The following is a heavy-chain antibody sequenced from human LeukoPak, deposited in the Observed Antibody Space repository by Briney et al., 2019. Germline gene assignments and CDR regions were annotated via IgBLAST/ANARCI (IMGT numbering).Heavy chain of an antibody. J-gene: IGHJ4*02. CDR1: GGTFSSYA. Sequence: ASVKVPCKASGGTFSSYAISWVRQAPGQGLEWMGRIIPIFGTANYAQKFQGRVTITTDESTSTAYMELSSLRSEDTAVYYCARSGRWLLNFDYWGQGTLVTASS. CDR3: ARSGRWLLNFDY. CDR2: IIPIFGTA. V-gene: IGHV1-69*05. D-gene: IGHD5-24*01.